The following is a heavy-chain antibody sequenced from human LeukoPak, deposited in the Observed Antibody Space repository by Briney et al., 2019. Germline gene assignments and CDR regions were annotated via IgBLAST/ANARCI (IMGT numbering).Heavy chain of an antibody. D-gene: IGHD3-22*01. CDR1: GGSISSYY. J-gene: IGHJ3*02. CDR2: IYYSGST. CDR3: ARGPYYDSGAFDI. Sequence: SETLSLTCTVSGGSISSYYWSWIRQPPGKGLEWIGYIYYSGSTNYNPSLKSRVTISVDTSKNRFSLKLSSVTAADTAVYYCARGPYYDSGAFDIWGQGAMVTVSS. V-gene: IGHV4-59*12.